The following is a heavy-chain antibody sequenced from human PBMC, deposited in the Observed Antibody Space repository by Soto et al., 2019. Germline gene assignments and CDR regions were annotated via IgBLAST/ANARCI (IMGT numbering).Heavy chain of an antibody. CDR3: AKEWSEYNFGFYNYFDY. CDR2: ISSGGTYT. CDR1: GFTFSNYA. V-gene: IGHV3-23*01. J-gene: IGHJ4*02. Sequence: EVQLLESGGGLVQPGGSLRLSCAASGFTFSNYAMTWVRQAPGKGLEWVSAISSGGTYTDYADSVKGRFTLSRDNSKNMLYLQMNSRRAENPAVYHCAKEWSEYNFGFYNYFDYWGQGPLVTVSS. D-gene: IGHD5-18*01.